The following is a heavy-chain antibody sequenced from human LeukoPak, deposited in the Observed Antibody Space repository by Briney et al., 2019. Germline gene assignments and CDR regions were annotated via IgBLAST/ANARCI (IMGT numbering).Heavy chain of an antibody. D-gene: IGHD6-6*01. Sequence: ASVKVSCKASGGTFSSYAISWVRQAPGQGLEWMGGIIPIFGTANYAQKLQGRVTMTTDTSTSTAYMELRSLRSDDTAVYYCARSRFDIAARPGAPDYWGQGTLVTVSS. J-gene: IGHJ4*02. CDR2: IIPIFGTA. V-gene: IGHV1-69*05. CDR1: GGTFSSYA. CDR3: ARSRFDIAARPGAPDY.